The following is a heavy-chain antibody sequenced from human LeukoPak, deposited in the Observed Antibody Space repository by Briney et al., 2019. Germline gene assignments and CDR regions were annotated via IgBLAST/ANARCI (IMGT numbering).Heavy chain of an antibody. CDR3: TRRSPVRN. CDR2: IRSKANSYAT. J-gene: IGHJ4*02. CDR1: GFTFSSYG. D-gene: IGHD1-26*01. V-gene: IGHV3-73*01. Sequence: PGGSLRLSCAASGFTFSSYGMHWVRQASGKGLEWVGRIRSKANSYATAYAASVKGRFTISRDDSKNTAYLQMNSLKTEDTAVYYCTRRSPVRNWGQGTLVTVSS.